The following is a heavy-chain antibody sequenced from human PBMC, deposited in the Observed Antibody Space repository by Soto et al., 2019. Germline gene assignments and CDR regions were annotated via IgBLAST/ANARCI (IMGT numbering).Heavy chain of an antibody. J-gene: IGHJ4*02. Sequence: GGSLRLSCAASGFTFSSYSMNWVRQAPGKGLEWVSSISSSSSYIYYADSVKGRFTISRDNAKNSLYLQMNSLRAEDTAVYYCARDGNPAYCGGDCYGDYWGQGTLVTVSS. CDR3: ARDGNPAYCGGDCYGDY. V-gene: IGHV3-21*01. CDR1: GFTFSSYS. D-gene: IGHD2-21*02. CDR2: ISSSSSYI.